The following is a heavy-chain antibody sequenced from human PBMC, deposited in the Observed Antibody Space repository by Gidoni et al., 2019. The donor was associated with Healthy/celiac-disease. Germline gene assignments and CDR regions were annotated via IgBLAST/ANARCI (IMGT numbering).Heavy chain of an antibody. CDR3: ARGDGGITIFGVVTPPGY. V-gene: IGHV1-46*01. D-gene: IGHD3-3*01. CDR1: GYTFTSYY. J-gene: IGHJ4*02. Sequence: VQLVQSGAEVKKPGASVKVSCKDSGYTFTSYYMHWVRQAPGQGLEWMGLINPSGGSTSYAQKFQGRVPMTRDTSTSTVYMELSSLRSEDTAVYYCARGDGGITIFGVVTPPGYWGQGTLVTVSS. CDR2: INPSGGST.